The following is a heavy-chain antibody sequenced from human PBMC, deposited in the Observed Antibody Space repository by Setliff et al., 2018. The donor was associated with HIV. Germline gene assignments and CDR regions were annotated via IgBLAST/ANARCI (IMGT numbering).Heavy chain of an antibody. CDR2: IHTSGNT. CDR1: GGSISSGDYY. Sequence: SETLSLTCTVSGGSISSGDYYWTWIRQPAGKGLQWIGRIHTSGNTNYNPSLKSRVTISVDTSKNQFSLKLSSVTAADTAVYYCARQPLYNDYDWRSYYFDYCGQGSLVTVSS. CDR3: ARQPLYNDYDWRSYYFDY. J-gene: IGHJ4*02. D-gene: IGHD5-12*01. V-gene: IGHV4-61*02.